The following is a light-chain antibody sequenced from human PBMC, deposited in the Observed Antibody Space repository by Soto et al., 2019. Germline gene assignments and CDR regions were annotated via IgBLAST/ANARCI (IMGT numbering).Light chain of an antibody. CDR1: QSISRW. Sequence: DIQMTQSPSTLSASVGARVTITGRASQSISRWLAWYQQKPGKAPKLLIYDDSTLESGLPSRFSGSGSGTDFTLTISSLQPEDFATYYCPQSYSTPTFGQGTKVEIK. J-gene: IGKJ1*01. CDR2: DDS. CDR3: PQSYSTPT. V-gene: IGKV1-5*01.